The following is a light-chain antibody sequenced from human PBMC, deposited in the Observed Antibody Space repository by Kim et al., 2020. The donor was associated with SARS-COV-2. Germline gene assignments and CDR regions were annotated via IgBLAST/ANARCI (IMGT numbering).Light chain of an antibody. J-gene: IGLJ2*01. V-gene: IGLV3-1*01. CDR2: QNN. Sequence: VSPGQTASITCSGDKLGDKYACWYQQKPGQSPVLVIYQNNKRPSRIPERFSGSNSGNTATLTISGTQAMDEADYYCQAWDSSTVVFGGGTKLTVL. CDR1: KLGDKY. CDR3: QAWDSSTVV.